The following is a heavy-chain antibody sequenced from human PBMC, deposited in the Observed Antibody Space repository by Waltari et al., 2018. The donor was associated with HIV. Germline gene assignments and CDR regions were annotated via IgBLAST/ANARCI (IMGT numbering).Heavy chain of an antibody. V-gene: IGHV3-30*04. D-gene: IGHD6-19*01. CDR3: ARDGASGISGWVDY. Sequence: QVQLVESGGGVVQSGRSLRLSCAASGFTFSSFSMHWVRQAPGKGLEWVAFISYDGSNKHYTDSVKGRFTISRDNSKNTLYLQVNTLRPEDTAVYYCARDGASGISGWVDYWGHGTLVIVSS. CDR2: ISYDGSNK. J-gene: IGHJ4*01. CDR1: GFTFSSFS.